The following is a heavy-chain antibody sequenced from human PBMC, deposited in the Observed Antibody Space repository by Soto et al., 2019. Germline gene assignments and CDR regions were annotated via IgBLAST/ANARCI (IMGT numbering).Heavy chain of an antibody. J-gene: IGHJ4*02. Sequence: EVQLVESGGGLVQPGGSLRPSCAASGFTVSSNYMSWVRQAPGKGLEWVSVIYSGGSTYYADSVKGRFTISRDNSKNTLYLQMNSLRAEDTAVYYCARDLFGYPGDYWGQGTLVTVSS. CDR2: IYSGGST. V-gene: IGHV3-66*01. D-gene: IGHD3-3*01. CDR3: ARDLFGYPGDY. CDR1: GFTVSSNY.